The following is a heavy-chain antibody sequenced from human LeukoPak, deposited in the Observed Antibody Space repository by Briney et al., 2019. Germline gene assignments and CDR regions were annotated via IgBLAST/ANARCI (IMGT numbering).Heavy chain of an antibody. CDR2: IYHSGST. D-gene: IGHD2-21*02. V-gene: IGHV4-38-2*02. CDR1: GYSISSGYY. Sequence: SETLSLTCTVSGYSISSGYYWGWIRQPPGKGLEWIGSIYHSGSTYYNPSLKSRVTISVDTSKNQFSLKLSSVTAADTAVYYCARNIVVVTATPKGGWFDPWGQGTLVTVSS. J-gene: IGHJ5*02. CDR3: ARNIVVVTATPKGGWFDP.